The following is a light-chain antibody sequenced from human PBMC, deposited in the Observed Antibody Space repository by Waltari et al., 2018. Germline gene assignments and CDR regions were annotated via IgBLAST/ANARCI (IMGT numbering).Light chain of an antibody. CDR3: SSYTNRNTLI. Sequence: QSALTQPASVSGSPGQSITISCTGTSSHVGGYNHFPWYQQDPGKVPKLIIYDVSERPSGVSDRFSGSKSGNTASLTISGVQAEDETDYYCSSYTNRNTLIFGGGTKLTVL. CDR2: DVS. CDR1: SSHVGGYNH. V-gene: IGLV2-14*01. J-gene: IGLJ2*01.